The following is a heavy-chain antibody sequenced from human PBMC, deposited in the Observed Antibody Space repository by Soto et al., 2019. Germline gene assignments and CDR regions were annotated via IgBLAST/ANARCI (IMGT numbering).Heavy chain of an antibody. J-gene: IGHJ5*02. Sequence: ASVKVSCKASGYTFTSYGISWLRQSPGQGLEWMGWISAYNGNTNYAQKLQGRVTMTTDTSTSTAYMELRSLRSDDTAVYYCARAPNYYDSSGHWFDPWGQGTLVTVSS. CDR2: ISAYNGNT. CDR1: GYTFTSYG. V-gene: IGHV1-18*04. D-gene: IGHD3-22*01. CDR3: ARAPNYYDSSGHWFDP.